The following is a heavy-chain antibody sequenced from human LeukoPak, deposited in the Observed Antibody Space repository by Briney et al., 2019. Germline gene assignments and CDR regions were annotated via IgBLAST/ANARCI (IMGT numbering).Heavy chain of an antibody. D-gene: IGHD5-18*01. J-gene: IGHJ6*02. Sequence: KPSETLSLTCAVYGGSFSGYYWSWIRQPPGKGLEWIGEINHSGSTNYNPSLKSRVTISVDTSKNQFSLKLSSVTAADTAVYYCESNSYGFYYYGMDVWGQGTTVTVSS. CDR3: ESNSYGFYYYGMDV. CDR2: INHSGST. V-gene: IGHV4-34*01. CDR1: GGSFSGYY.